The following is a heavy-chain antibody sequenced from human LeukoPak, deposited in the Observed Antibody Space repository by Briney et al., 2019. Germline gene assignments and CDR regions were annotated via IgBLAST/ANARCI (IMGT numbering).Heavy chain of an antibody. D-gene: IGHD1-26*01. CDR2: MNPNSGNT. J-gene: IGHJ4*02. Sequence: ASVKVSCKASGYTFTSYGISWVRQATGQGLEWMGWMNPNSGNTGYAQKFQGRVTITRNTSISTAYMELSSLRSEDTAVYYRARIWGSYFIDYWGQGTLVTVSS. V-gene: IGHV1-8*03. CDR3: ARIWGSYFIDY. CDR1: GYTFTSYG.